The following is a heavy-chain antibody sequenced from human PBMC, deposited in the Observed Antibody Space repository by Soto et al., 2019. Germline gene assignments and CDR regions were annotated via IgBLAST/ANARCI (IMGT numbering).Heavy chain of an antibody. CDR1: GFTFSSYD. Sequence: GGSLRLSCAASGFTFSSYDMHWVRQATGKGLEWVSAIGTAGDTYYPGSVKGRFTISRENAKNSLYLQMNSLRAGDTAVYYCARADLYYDNLTGPFDYWGQGTLVTVSS. J-gene: IGHJ4*02. CDR3: ARADLYYDNLTGPFDY. CDR2: IGTAGDT. D-gene: IGHD3-9*01. V-gene: IGHV3-13*01.